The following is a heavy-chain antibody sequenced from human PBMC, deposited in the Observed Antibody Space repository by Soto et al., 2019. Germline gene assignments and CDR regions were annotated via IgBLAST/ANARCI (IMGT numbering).Heavy chain of an antibody. CDR2: IIPILGIA. CDR3: ARVVPYGSSTSCSEYYFDY. V-gene: IGHV1-69*02. J-gene: IGHJ4*02. CDR1: GGTFSSYT. D-gene: IGHD2-2*01. Sequence: QVQLVQSGAEVKKPGSSVKVSCKASGGTFSSYTISWVRQAPGQGLEWMGRIIPILGIANYAQKYQGRVTSTADKSTCTAYMELSSLRSEDPAVYYCARVVPYGSSTSCSEYYFDYWGQGTLVTVSS.